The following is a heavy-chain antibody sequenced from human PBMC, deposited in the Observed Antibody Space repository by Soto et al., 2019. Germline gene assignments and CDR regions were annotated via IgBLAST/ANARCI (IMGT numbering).Heavy chain of an antibody. Sequence: QVPLVQSGAEVKKPGASVKVSCKASGYTFTGYYMHWVRQAPGQGLEWMGWINPNSGGTNYAQKFQGRVTMTRDTSISTAYMELSRLRSDDTAVYYCARDGYDFWSGYYRADYWGQGTLVTVSS. CDR1: GYTFTGYY. CDR2: INPNSGGT. J-gene: IGHJ4*02. CDR3: ARDGYDFWSGYYRADY. D-gene: IGHD3-3*01. V-gene: IGHV1-2*02.